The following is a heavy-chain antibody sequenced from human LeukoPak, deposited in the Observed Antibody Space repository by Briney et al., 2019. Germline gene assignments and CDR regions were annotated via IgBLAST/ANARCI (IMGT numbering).Heavy chain of an antibody. J-gene: IGHJ6*03. CDR3: ARDFDYSNYYYYYMDV. Sequence: ASVKVSCEASGYTFTSYGISWVRQAPGQGLEWMGWISAYNGNTNYAQKLQGRVTMTTDTSTSTAYMELRSLRSDDTAVYYCARDFDYSNYYYYYMDVWGKGTTVTVSS. CDR1: GYTFTSYG. V-gene: IGHV1-18*01. D-gene: IGHD4-11*01. CDR2: ISAYNGNT.